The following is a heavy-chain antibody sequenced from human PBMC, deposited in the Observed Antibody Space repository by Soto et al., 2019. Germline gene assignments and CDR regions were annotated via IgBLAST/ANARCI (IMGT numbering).Heavy chain of an antibody. CDR1: GFTFSNAW. CDR2: IKSKTAGDT. Sequence: AGGSLRLSCAASGFTFSNAWMSWVRQAPGKGLEWVGRIKSKTAGDTYYPGSVKGRFTISRENAKNSLYLQMNSLRAGDTAVYYCARGPMRYSSSWYYYYYGMDVWGQGTTVTVSS. D-gene: IGHD6-13*01. V-gene: IGHV3-13*01. CDR3: ARGPMRYSSSWYYYYYGMDV. J-gene: IGHJ6*02.